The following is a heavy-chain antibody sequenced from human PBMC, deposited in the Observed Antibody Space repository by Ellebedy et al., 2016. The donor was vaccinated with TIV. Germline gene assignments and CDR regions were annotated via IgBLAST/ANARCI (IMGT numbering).Heavy chain of an antibody. CDR3: AKDTPDIVAATPPGEGSYYFDY. V-gene: IGHV3-23*01. D-gene: IGHD2-15*01. CDR1: GFTFSSYA. J-gene: IGHJ4*02. CDR2: ISGSGGST. Sequence: PGGSLRLSCAASGFTFSSYAMSWVRQAPGKGLEWVSAISGSGGSTYYADSVKGRFTISRDNSKNTLYLQMNSLRAEDTAVYYCAKDTPDIVAATPPGEGSYYFDYWGQGTLVTVSS.